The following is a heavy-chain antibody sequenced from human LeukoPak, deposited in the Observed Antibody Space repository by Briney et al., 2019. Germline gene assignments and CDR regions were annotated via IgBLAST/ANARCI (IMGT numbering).Heavy chain of an antibody. CDR2: IYTSGST. CDR3: AGGVVSGYYPHYYYYYMDV. Sequence: SGTLSLTCAVSGDSISESNWWNWIRQPAGKGLEWIGRIYTSGSTNYNPSLKSRVTMSVDTSKNQVSLKLSSVTAADTAVYYCAGGVVSGYYPHYYYYYMDVWGKGTTVTVSS. J-gene: IGHJ6*03. CDR1: GDSISESNW. V-gene: IGHV4-4*07. D-gene: IGHD3-22*01.